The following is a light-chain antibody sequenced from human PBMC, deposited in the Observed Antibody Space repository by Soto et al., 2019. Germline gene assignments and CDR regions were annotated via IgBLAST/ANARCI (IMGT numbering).Light chain of an antibody. V-gene: IGKV3-15*01. Sequence: EIVMTQSPATLSASPGERATLSCTASQSVSSKLAWYQQKPGQAPRLLIYGASTRATGIPARVSGSGSGTEFTLTISSLESEDFAVYYCQEYNNWPPMNTFGQGAKLEIK. CDR1: QSVSSK. CDR3: QEYNNWPPMNT. J-gene: IGKJ2*01. CDR2: GAS.